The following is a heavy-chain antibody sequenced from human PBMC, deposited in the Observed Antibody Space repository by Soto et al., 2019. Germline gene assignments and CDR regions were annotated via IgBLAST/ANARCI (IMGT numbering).Heavy chain of an antibody. D-gene: IGHD2-21*01. CDR2: IKSKTDGGTT. Sequence: GGSLRLSCAASGFTFSNAWMNWVRQAPGKGLEWVGRIKSKTDGGTTDYAAPVKGRFTISGDDSKNTLYLQMSSLKTEDTAVYYCTTNIFFILWDYFCGIVVWGPGTMVTGFS. J-gene: IGHJ6*02. V-gene: IGHV3-15*07. CDR3: TTNIFFILWDYFCGIVV. CDR1: GFTFSNAW.